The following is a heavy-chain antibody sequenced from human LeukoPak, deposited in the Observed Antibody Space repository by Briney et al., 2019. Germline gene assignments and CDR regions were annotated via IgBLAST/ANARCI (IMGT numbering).Heavy chain of an antibody. J-gene: IGHJ3*02. CDR2: ISYDGSTK. D-gene: IGHD2-2*01. Sequence: GGSLRLSCAASGFTFRSYAMHWVRQAPGKGLEWVAVISYDGSTKNYADSVKGRFTISRDNSKNTLYLQMNNLRTEDAAVYYCARPSPADLNAFDIWGQGTMVTVSS. CDR1: GFTFRSYA. V-gene: IGHV3-30*04. CDR3: ARPSPADLNAFDI.